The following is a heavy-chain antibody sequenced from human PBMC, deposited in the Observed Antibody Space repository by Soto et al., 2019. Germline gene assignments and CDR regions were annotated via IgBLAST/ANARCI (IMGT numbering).Heavy chain of an antibody. CDR2: IYYGGAT. CDR3: ASPVAYGDYGRFDP. Sequence: SETLSLTCTVSGGSISSSGYYWGWLRQPPGKGLEWIGSIYYGGATYYNPSLKSRVTISVDTSKNQFSLELSSVTAADTAVYHCASPVAYGDYGRFDPWGQGTLVTVSS. D-gene: IGHD4-17*01. J-gene: IGHJ5*02. V-gene: IGHV4-39*01. CDR1: GGSISSSGYY.